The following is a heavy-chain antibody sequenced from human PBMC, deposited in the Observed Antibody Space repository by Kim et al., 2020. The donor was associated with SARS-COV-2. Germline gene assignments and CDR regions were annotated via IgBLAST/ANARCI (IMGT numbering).Heavy chain of an antibody. D-gene: IGHD3-9*01. V-gene: IGHV3-30*02. Sequence: KGRFTISRDNSKNTLYLQMNSLRAEDTAVYYCAKGELRYFDWLLSGGFDPWGQGTLVTVSS. CDR3: AKGELRYFDWLLSGGFDP. J-gene: IGHJ5*02.